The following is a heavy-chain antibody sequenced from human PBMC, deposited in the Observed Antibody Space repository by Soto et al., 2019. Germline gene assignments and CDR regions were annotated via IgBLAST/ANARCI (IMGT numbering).Heavy chain of an antibody. D-gene: IGHD6-19*01. CDR3: AKDSEWLAHFDY. J-gene: IGHJ4*02. V-gene: IGHV3-30*18. CDR1: GFTFSSYG. Sequence: QVQLAESGGGVVQPGRSLRLSCAASGFTFSSYGMHWVRQAPGKGLEWVAVISYDGSNKYYADSVKGRFTISRDNSKNTLYLQMNSLRAEDTAVYYCAKDSEWLAHFDYWGQGTLVTVSS. CDR2: ISYDGSNK.